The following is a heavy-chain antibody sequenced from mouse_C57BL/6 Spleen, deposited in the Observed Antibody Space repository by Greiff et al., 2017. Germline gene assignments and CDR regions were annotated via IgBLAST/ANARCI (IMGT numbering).Heavy chain of an antibody. V-gene: IGHV14-3*01. D-gene: IGHD1-1*01. CDR3: ALITTVVATREYAMDY. CDR1: GFNIKNTY. CDR2: IDPANGNT. J-gene: IGHJ4*01. Sequence: VKLQQSVAELVRPGASVKLSCTASGFNIKNTYMHWVKQRPEQGLGWIGRIDPANGNTKYAPKFQGKATITADTSSNTAYLQLSSLTSEDTAIYYCALITTVVATREYAMDYWGQGTSVTVSS.